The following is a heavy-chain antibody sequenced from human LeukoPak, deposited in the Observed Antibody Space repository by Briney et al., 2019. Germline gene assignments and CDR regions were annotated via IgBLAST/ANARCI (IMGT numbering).Heavy chain of an antibody. CDR3: AIATVREMNY. Sequence: PSETLSLTCAVYGGSFSGYYWSWIRQPPGKGLEWIGEINHSGSTNYNPSLKSRVTLSVDTSKNQFSLKLSSVTAADTAVYYCAIATVREMNYWGQGTLVTVSS. CDR1: GGSFSGYY. V-gene: IGHV4-34*01. CDR2: INHSGST. D-gene: IGHD3-16*02. J-gene: IGHJ4*02.